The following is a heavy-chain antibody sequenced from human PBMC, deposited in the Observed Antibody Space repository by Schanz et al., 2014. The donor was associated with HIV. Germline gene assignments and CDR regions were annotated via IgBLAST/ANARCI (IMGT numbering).Heavy chain of an antibody. CDR3: VSPYSSGWYTPPFHY. J-gene: IGHJ4*02. CDR1: GFTFSSYG. D-gene: IGHD6-13*01. CDR2: ISYDGSNK. V-gene: IGHV3-30*03. Sequence: QVQLVESGGGVVQPGRSLRLSCAASGFTFSSYGMHWVRQAPGKGLEWVAVISYDGSNKYYADSVKGRFTISRDISKNTLYLQMNSLRAEDTAVYYCVSPYSSGWYTPPFHYWGQGTLVTVSA.